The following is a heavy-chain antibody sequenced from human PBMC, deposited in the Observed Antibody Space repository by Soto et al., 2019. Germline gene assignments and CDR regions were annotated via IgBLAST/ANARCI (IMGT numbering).Heavy chain of an antibody. J-gene: IGHJ5*02. D-gene: IGHD6-6*01. Sequence: SETLSLTCTVSGGSISSYYWSWIRQPPGKGLEWIGYIYYSGSTNYNPSLKSRVTISVDTSKNQFSLKLSSVTAADTAVYYCARHQYSSSSRVGWFDPWGQGTLVTVSS. CDR1: GGSISSYY. V-gene: IGHV4-59*08. CDR2: IYYSGST. CDR3: ARHQYSSSSRVGWFDP.